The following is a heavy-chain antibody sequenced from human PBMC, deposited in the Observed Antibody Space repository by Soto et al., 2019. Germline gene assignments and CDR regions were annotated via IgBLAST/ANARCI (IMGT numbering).Heavy chain of an antibody. CDR2: INHSGST. CDR3: ARGKTLLVSDPPIGYSSGWYFFGNRVFDY. J-gene: IGHJ4*02. CDR1: GGSFSGYY. Sequence: PSETLSLTCAVYGGSFSGYYWSWIRQPPGKGLEWVGEINHSGSTNYNPSLKSRVTISVDTSKNQFSLKLSSVTAADTAVYYCARGKTLLVSDPPIGYSSGWYFFGNRVFDYWGQGTLVTVSS. V-gene: IGHV4-34*01. D-gene: IGHD6-19*01.